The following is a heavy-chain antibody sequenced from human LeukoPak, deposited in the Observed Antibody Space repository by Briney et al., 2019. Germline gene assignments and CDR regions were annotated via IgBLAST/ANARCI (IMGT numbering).Heavy chain of an antibody. CDR3: ARVGTAMVKIDY. CDR1: GGSISSFY. D-gene: IGHD5-18*01. V-gene: IGHV4-59*01. Sequence: KPSETLSLTCTVSGGSISSFYWSWIRQSPGKGLEWIGYIYYSGSTNYNPSLKSRVTISVDTSKNQFSLKLSSVTAADTAVYYCARVGTAMVKIDYWGQGTLVTVSS. J-gene: IGHJ4*02. CDR2: IYYSGST.